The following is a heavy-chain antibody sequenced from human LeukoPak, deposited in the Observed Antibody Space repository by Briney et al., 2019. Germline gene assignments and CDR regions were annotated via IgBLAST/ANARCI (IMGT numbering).Heavy chain of an antibody. CDR1: GGSISSYY. CDR2: IYYSGST. J-gene: IGHJ4*02. V-gene: IGHV4-59*01. Sequence: SETLSLTCTVSGGSISSYYWSWIRQPPGKGLEWIGYIYYSGSTNYNPSLKSRVTISVDTSKNQFSLKLSSVAAADTAVYYCARVAAAGYFDYWGQGTLVTVSS. D-gene: IGHD6-13*01. CDR3: ARVAAAGYFDY.